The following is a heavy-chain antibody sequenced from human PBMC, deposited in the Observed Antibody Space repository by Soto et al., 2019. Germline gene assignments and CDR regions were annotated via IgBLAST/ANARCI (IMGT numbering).Heavy chain of an antibody. CDR3: ARVSWERFYYFRGLDV. D-gene: IGHD1-26*01. J-gene: IGHJ6*02. Sequence: QVQLQQSGPGLVKPSQTLSLTCSISGDSVSTNNAAWTWIRQSPSRGLEWMGRTYYRSKWYHAYAVSIQSRISINAATSKHQFSLQLKSVTPVDSAVYYCARVSWERFYYFRGLDVWGQGTTVTVSS. V-gene: IGHV6-1*01. CDR1: GDSVSTNNAA. CDR2: TYYRSKWYH.